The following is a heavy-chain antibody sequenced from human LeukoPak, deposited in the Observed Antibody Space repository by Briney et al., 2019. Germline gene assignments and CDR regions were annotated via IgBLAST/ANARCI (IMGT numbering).Heavy chain of an antibody. CDR1: GFTFSSYS. CDR2: ISSSSSYI. D-gene: IGHD2-15*01. V-gene: IGHV3-21*01. J-gene: IGHJ5*02. CDR3: ARVGVVVAATGNLWFDP. Sequence: GGSLRLSCAASGFTFSSYSMNWVRQAPGKGLEWVSSISSSSSYIYYADSVKGRFTISRDNAKNSLYLQMNSLRAEDTAVYYCARVGVVVAATGNLWFDPWGQGTLVTVYS.